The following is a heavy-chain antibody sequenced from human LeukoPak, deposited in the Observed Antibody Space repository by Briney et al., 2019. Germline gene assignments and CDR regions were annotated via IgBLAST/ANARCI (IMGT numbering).Heavy chain of an antibody. J-gene: IGHJ3*02. Sequence: SETLSLTCTGSGGSISSYYWSWIRQPPGKGLEWIGYIYYSGSTNYNPSLKSRVTISVDTSKNQFSLKLSSVTAADTAVYYCARGENYDILTGYKINAFDIWGRGTMVTVSS. D-gene: IGHD3-9*01. V-gene: IGHV4-59*01. CDR1: GGSISSYY. CDR3: ARGENYDILTGYKINAFDI. CDR2: IYYSGST.